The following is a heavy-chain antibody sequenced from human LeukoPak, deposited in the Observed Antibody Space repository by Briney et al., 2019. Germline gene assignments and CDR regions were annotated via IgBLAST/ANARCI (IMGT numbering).Heavy chain of an antibody. CDR1: GYSFTSYW. Sequence: GESLKISCKGSGYSFTSYWIGWVRQMPGKGLEWMGIIYPGDSDTKYSPSFQGQVTFSADKSITTAYLQWSSLKASGTAMYYCARQGEGGPRGYGASDIWGQGTMVTVSS. CDR3: ARQGEGGPRGYGASDI. D-gene: IGHD3-10*01. J-gene: IGHJ3*02. CDR2: IYPGDSDT. V-gene: IGHV5-51*01.